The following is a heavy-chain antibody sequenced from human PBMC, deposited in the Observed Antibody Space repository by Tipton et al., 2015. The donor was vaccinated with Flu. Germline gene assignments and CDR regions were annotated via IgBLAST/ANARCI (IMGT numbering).Heavy chain of an antibody. Sequence: LRLSCTVSGGSISSYYWSWIRQPPGKGLGWIGYIYYSGSTNYNPSLKSRVTISVDTSKNQFSLKLSPVTAADTAVYYCAREPRRITIFGVVHDAFDTWGQGTMVTVSS. CDR1: GGSISSYY. CDR2: IYYSGST. D-gene: IGHD3-3*01. J-gene: IGHJ3*02. V-gene: IGHV4-59*12. CDR3: AREPRRITIFGVVHDAFDT.